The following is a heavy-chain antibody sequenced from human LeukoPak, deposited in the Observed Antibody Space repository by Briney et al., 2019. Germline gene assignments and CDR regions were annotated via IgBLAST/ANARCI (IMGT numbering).Heavy chain of an antibody. Sequence: MASETLSLTCTVSGGSISSSSYYWGWIRQPPGKGLEWIGSIYYSGSTYYNPSLKSRVTISVDTSKNQFSLKLSSVTAADTAVYYCARHPGNWGTYYFDYWGQGTLVTVSS. CDR3: ARHPGNWGTYYFDY. V-gene: IGHV4-39*01. D-gene: IGHD7-27*01. CDR1: GGSISSSSYY. CDR2: IYYSGST. J-gene: IGHJ4*02.